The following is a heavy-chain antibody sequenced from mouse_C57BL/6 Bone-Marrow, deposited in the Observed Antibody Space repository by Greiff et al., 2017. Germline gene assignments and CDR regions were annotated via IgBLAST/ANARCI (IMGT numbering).Heavy chain of an antibody. CDR2: ILPGSGST. Sequence: VQLQQSGAELMKPGASVKLSCKATGYTFTGYWIAWVKQRPGHGLEWIGEILPGSGSTIYNEKFKGKATFTADTSSNTAYMQLSSLTTEDSAIYYCASRHYGNYPIFAYWGQGTLVTVSA. D-gene: IGHD2-1*01. V-gene: IGHV1-9*01. J-gene: IGHJ3*01. CDR3: ASRHYGNYPIFAY. CDR1: GYTFTGYW.